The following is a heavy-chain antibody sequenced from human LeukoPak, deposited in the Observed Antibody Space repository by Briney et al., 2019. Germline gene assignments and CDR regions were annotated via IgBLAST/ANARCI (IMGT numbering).Heavy chain of an antibody. CDR2: ISYDGSNK. CDR3: AKTSGWYDY. V-gene: IGHV3-30*18. J-gene: IGHJ4*02. Sequence: GGSLRLSCAASGFTFSSYGMHWVRQAPGKGLEWVAIISYDGSNKYYADSVKGRFTISRDNSKNTLYLQMNSLRAEDTAIYYCAKTSGWYDYWGQGTLVTVSS. D-gene: IGHD6-13*01. CDR1: GFTFSSYG.